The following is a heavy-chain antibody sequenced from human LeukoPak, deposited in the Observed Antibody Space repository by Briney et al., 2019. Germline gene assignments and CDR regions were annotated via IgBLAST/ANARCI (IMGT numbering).Heavy chain of an antibody. D-gene: IGHD1-26*01. CDR3: ARDTGSYYGDY. Sequence: SETLSLTCSVSRSPMSGYYWSWIRQPPGKGLEWIGYIYYSGSTNYSPSLKSRVTISVDTSKNQFSLKLSSVTAADTAVYYCARDTGSYYGDYWGQGTLVTVSS. J-gene: IGHJ4*02. CDR1: RSPMSGYY. CDR2: IYYSGST. V-gene: IGHV4-59*12.